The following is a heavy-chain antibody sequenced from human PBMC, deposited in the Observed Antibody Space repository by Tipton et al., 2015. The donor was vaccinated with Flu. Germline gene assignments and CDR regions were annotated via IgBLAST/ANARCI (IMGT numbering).Heavy chain of an antibody. CDR3: ARGGGSWHFLDY. D-gene: IGHD6-13*01. CDR2: IYYSGST. J-gene: IGHJ4*02. V-gene: IGHV4-31*03. Sequence: TLSLTCTVSGGSISSGGYYWSWIRQHPGKGLEWIGYIYYSGSTYYNPSLKSRVTISVDTSKNQFSLKLSSVTAADTAVYYCARGGGSWHFLDYCGQETLLTVSS. CDR1: GGSISSGGYY.